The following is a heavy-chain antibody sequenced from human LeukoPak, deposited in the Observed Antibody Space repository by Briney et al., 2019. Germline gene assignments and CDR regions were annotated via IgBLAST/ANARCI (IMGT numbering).Heavy chain of an antibody. CDR3: ARERY. J-gene: IGHJ4*02. CDR1: GFTFSSYA. Sequence: GRSRRLSCAASGFTFSSYAMHWVRQAPGKGLEWVAVISYDGSNKYYADSVKGRFTISRDNSKNTLYLQMNSLRAEDTAVYYCARERYWGQGTLVTVSS. V-gene: IGHV3-30*04. CDR2: ISYDGSNK.